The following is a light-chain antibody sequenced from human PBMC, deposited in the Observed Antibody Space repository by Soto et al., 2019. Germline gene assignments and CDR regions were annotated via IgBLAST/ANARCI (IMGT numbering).Light chain of an antibody. CDR1: RSVVYSPNNKND. CDR2: WAA. CDR3: HQYADTPRT. Sequence: DIVMTQSPDSLAVSLGERATINCKSSRSVVYSPNNKNDLAWYQKKPGQPPKLLIYWAAYRESGVPDRFSGSGSATDFTLTISSLQAEDVATSYCHQYADTPRTFGQGTKVEI. V-gene: IGKV4-1*01. J-gene: IGKJ1*01.